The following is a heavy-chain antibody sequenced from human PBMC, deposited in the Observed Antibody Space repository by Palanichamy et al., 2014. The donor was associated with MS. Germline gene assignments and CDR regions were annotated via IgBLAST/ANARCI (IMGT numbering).Heavy chain of an antibody. Sequence: QVQLVQSGAEVKKPGASVKVSCKASGYTFATYTMHWVRQAPGQGLEWMGWISAGSGSIKYSPKFQGRVTFTSDTSASTAYMELNSLRSEDTAVYYCARVPAGIISNWFDPWGQGTLVTVSS. V-gene: IGHV1-3*01. J-gene: IGHJ5*02. CDR2: ISAGSGSI. CDR1: GYTFATYT. CDR3: ARVPAGIISNWFDP. D-gene: IGHD6-13*01.